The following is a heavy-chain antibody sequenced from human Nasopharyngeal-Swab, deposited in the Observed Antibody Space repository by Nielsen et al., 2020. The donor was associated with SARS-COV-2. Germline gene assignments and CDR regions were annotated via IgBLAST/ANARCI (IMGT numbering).Heavy chain of an antibody. D-gene: IGHD1-26*01. V-gene: IGHV2-5*02. CDR3: AHRLVGATNNWFDP. CDR2: IYWDDDK. Sequence: SGPTLVKPTQTLTLTCTFSGFSLGTSGVGVGWIRQPPGKALEWLALIYWDDDKRYSPSLKSRLTITKDTSKNQVVLTMTNMDPVDTATYYCAHRLVGATNNWFDPWGQGTLVTVSS. CDR1: GFSLGTSGVG. J-gene: IGHJ5*02.